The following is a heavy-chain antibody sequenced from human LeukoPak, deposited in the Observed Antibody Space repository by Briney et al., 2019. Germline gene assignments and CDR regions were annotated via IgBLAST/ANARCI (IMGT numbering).Heavy chain of an antibody. CDR3: ARERGYSGYYDAFDI. J-gene: IGHJ3*02. CDR1: GGSFSGYY. V-gene: IGHV4-34*01. CDR2: INHSGST. D-gene: IGHD5-12*01. Sequence: SETLSLTCAVYGGSFSGYYWSWIRQPPGKGLEWIGEINHSGSTNYNPSLKSRVTISVDTSKNQFSLKLSSVTAADTAVYYCARERGYSGYYDAFDIWGQGTMVTVSS.